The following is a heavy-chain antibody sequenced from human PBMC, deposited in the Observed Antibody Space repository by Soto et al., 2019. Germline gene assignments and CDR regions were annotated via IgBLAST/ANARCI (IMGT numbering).Heavy chain of an antibody. CDR1: GYTFTSYG. Sequence: GASVKVSCKASGYTFTSYGISWVRQAPGQGLEWMGWISAYNGNTKYSQKFQGRVTITRDTSASTAYMELSSLRSEDTAVYYCARDSHGGNDGYGYYYYYMDVWGKGTTVTVSS. D-gene: IGHD1-1*01. CDR3: ARDSHGGNDGYGYYYYYMDV. CDR2: ISAYNGNT. V-gene: IGHV1-18*01. J-gene: IGHJ6*03.